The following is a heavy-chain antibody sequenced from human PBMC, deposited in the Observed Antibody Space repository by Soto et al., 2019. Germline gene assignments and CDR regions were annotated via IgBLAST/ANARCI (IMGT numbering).Heavy chain of an antibody. J-gene: IGHJ6*02. CDR1: GGSISSYY. CDR2: IYYSGST. V-gene: IGHV4-59*01. CDR3: ARDAITIFGVVGGMDV. Sequence: SETLSLTCTVSGGSISSYYWSWIRQPPGKGLEWIGYIYYSGSTNYNPSLKSRVTISVDTSKNQFSLKLSSVTAADTAVYYCARDAITIFGVVGGMDVWGQGTTVTVSS. D-gene: IGHD3-3*01.